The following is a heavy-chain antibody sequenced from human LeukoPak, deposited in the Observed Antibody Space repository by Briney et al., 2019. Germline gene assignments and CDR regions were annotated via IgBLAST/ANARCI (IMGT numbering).Heavy chain of an antibody. Sequence: PGGSLRLSCAASGFTFSSYSMNWVRQAPGKGLEWVSSISSSSYIYYADSVKGRFTISRDNAKNSLYLQMNSLRAEDTAVYYCARGKAMDYYFDYWGQGTLVTVSS. D-gene: IGHD5-18*01. J-gene: IGHJ4*02. CDR1: GFTFSSYS. V-gene: IGHV3-21*01. CDR2: ISSSSYI. CDR3: ARGKAMDYYFDY.